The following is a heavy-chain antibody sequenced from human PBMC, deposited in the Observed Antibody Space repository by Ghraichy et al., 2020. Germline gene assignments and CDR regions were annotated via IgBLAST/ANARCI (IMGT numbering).Heavy chain of an antibody. CDR3: ARCTYDILTGYFYYYGMDV. CDR1: GDTFSNYA. J-gene: IGHJ6*02. Sequence: SVKVSCKTSGDTFSNYAINWVRQAPGQGLEWMGGIIPIFGTVNYAQKFQGRVTIAADESTSTAYMELSSLRSEDTAVYYCARCTYDILTGYFYYYGMDVWGQGTTVTVSS. V-gene: IGHV1-69*13. CDR2: IIPIFGTV. D-gene: IGHD3-9*01.